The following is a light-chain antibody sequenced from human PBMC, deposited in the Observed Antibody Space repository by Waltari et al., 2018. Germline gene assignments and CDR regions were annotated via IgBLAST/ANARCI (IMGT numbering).Light chain of an antibody. CDR3: QQTYSFTRT. CDR1: QTISRS. J-gene: IGKJ1*01. CDR2: AAS. V-gene: IGKV1-39*01. Sequence: DIQMTQSPSSLSASVGDRVTITCRASQTISRSLNWYQQKPGKAPNLLIYAASSLQGGVPSRFSGSGSGRDFTLIITSLQPEDFATYYCQQTYSFTRTFGQGTKVEIK.